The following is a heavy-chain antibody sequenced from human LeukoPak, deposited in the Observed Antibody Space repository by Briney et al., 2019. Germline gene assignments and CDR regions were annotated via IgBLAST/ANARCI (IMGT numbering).Heavy chain of an antibody. V-gene: IGHV7-4-1*02. CDR2: INTNTGNP. Sequence: ASVKVSCKASGYTFTSYVMNWVRQAPGQGLEWMGWINTNTGNPTYAQGFTGRFVFSLDTSVSTAYLQISSLKAGDTAVYYCARVILERGIAVAGNRHYYYYMDVWGKGTTVTVSS. D-gene: IGHD6-19*01. CDR3: ARVILERGIAVAGNRHYYYYMDV. CDR1: GYTFTSYV. J-gene: IGHJ6*03.